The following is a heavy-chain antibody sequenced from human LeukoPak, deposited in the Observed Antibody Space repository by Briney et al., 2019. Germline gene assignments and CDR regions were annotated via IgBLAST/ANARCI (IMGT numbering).Heavy chain of an antibody. J-gene: IGHJ4*02. D-gene: IGHD5-24*01. CDR2: IYYSGST. CDR1: GGSISGYY. Sequence: SETLSLTCTVSGGSISGYYWNWIRQPPRKGLEWIGYIYYSGSTNYNPSLKSRVTISVDTSKNQFSLKLNSVTAADTAVYYCARAGMTTIEIDYWGQGTLVTVSS. CDR3: ARAGMTTIEIDY. V-gene: IGHV4-59*01.